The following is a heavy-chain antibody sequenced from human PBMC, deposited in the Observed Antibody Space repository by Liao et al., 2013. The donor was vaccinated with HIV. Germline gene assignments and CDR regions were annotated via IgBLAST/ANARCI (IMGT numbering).Heavy chain of an antibody. J-gene: IGHJ4*02. CDR2: IYYTGGT. D-gene: IGHD2-2*01. CDR3: ARDFQSRARYQLPQFDY. V-gene: IGHV4-59*11. CDR1: GDSISGHY. Sequence: QVQLHESGPGLLKPSQPLSLTCTVTGDSISGHYWSWIRQPPGKGLEWIGNIYYTGGTNYNPSLKSRVSISIDRYKNQFSLWLNSVTAADTAVYYCARDFQSRARYQLPQFDYWGQGTLVTVSS.